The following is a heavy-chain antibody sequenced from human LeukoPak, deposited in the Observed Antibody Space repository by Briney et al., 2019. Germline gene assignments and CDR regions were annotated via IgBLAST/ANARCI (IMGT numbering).Heavy chain of an antibody. Sequence: SVKVSCKASGGTFYSYAINWVRQAPGQGLEWMGGIIPIFGTANYAQKFQGRVTITADESTSTAYMELSSLRSEDTAVYYCARTGNWTDAFDIWGQGTMVTVSS. CDR1: GGTFYSYA. D-gene: IGHD1-1*01. J-gene: IGHJ3*02. V-gene: IGHV1-69*13. CDR2: IIPIFGTA. CDR3: ARTGNWTDAFDI.